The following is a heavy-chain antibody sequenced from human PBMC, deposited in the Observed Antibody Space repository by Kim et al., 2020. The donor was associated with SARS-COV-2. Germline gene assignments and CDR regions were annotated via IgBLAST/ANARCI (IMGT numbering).Heavy chain of an antibody. D-gene: IGHD2-15*01. CDR3: ARGWWGVVIAPVYNWFNP. CDR2: INVYNGST. Sequence: ASVNVSCKASGYNFNNYHINWVRQAPGQGLEWMGLINVYNGSTNYAQKLQGRVTLTTDTSTTTAYMELRSLRSDDTAVYYCARGWWGVVIAPVYNWFNPCGQGNLLTVSS. V-gene: IGHV1-18*04. J-gene: IGHJ5*02. CDR1: GYNFNNYH.